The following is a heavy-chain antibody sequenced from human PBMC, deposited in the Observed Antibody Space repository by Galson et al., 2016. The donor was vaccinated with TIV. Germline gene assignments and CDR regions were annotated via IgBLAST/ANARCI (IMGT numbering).Heavy chain of an antibody. CDR2: MNPNSGNT. Sequence: SVKVSCKASGYTFTSYDINWVRQATGQGLEWMGWMNPNSGNTGYAQKFRGRVTMTRKTSVRTADMELSSLRSEDTAVYYCARSGDYGDYWGQGTLVNVSS. CDR3: ARSGDYGDY. V-gene: IGHV1-8*02. J-gene: IGHJ4*02. CDR1: GYTFTSYD. D-gene: IGHD4-17*01.